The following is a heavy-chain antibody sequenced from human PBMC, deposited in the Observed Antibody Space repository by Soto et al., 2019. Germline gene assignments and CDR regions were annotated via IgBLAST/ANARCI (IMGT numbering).Heavy chain of an antibody. CDR2: IIPIFGTA. D-gene: IGHD2-2*01. Sequence: QVQLVRSGAEVKKPGSSVKVSCKASGGTFSSYAISWVRQAPGQGLEWMGGIIPIFGTANYAQKFQGRVTITADESTSTAYMELSSLRSEDTAVYYCASGRPGPAAIGGAYYYYYGMDVWGQGTTVTVSS. V-gene: IGHV1-69*01. CDR3: ASGRPGPAAIGGAYYYYYGMDV. CDR1: GGTFSSYA. J-gene: IGHJ6*02.